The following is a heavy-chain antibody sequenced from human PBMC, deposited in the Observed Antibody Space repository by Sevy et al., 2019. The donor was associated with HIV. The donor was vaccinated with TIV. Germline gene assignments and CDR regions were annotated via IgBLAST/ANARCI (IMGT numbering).Heavy chain of an antibody. V-gene: IGHV3-9*03. J-gene: IGHJ4*02. Sequence: GGSLRLSCVASGFTFNDFAMHWVRQTPGRGLEWVSSINWDGSDTAYADSVRGRFTISRDNDKNSLFLQMNSLRDDDMALYYCAKEKKALLRGGHPNFFDSWGRGTQVTVSS. CDR3: AKEKKALLRGGHPNFFDS. CDR2: INWDGSDT. D-gene: IGHD3-3*02. CDR1: GFTFNDFA.